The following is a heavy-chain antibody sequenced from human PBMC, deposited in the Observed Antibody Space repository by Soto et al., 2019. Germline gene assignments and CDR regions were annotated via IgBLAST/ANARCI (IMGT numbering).Heavy chain of an antibody. Sequence: ASVKVSCKASGYTFTGYFIHWVRQAPGQGLEWMGWINPNSGATKYAQKFQGRVTVTRDTSISTAYMELTLLRSDDTAIYYCARGGGTILAPLPWGEGTLVTVSS. J-gene: IGHJ5*02. CDR2: INPNSGAT. CDR3: ARGGGTILAPLP. CDR1: GYTFTGYF. D-gene: IGHD3-3*01. V-gene: IGHV1-2*02.